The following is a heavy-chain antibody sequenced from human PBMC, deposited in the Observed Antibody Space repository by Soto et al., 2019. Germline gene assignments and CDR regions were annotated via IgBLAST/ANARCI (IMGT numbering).Heavy chain of an antibody. CDR2: ISSRSTFI. D-gene: IGHD3-22*01. J-gene: IGHJ4*02. Sequence: GGSLRLSCTVLGFTLTNENMNWVRQAPGKGLEWVSSISSRSTFINYADSVKGRFTISRDNDKGLVYLKMNSLRAEDTAVYSCARDPPLSMIVVVGVDDFWGQATMVTVS. CDR3: ARDPPLSMIVVVGVDDF. CDR1: GFTLTNEN. V-gene: IGHV3-21*06.